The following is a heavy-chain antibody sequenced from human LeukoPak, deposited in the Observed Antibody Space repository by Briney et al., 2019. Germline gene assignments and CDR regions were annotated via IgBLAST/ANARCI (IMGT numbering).Heavy chain of an antibody. J-gene: IGHJ3*02. Sequence: PGESLKISCKGSGYSFTSYWIGWVRQMPGKGLEGMGIIYPGDSDTRYSPSFQGQVTISSDKSISTAYLQWSSMKASDSAMYYCARQNIAAAGTVDAFDIWGQGTMVTVSS. CDR2: IYPGDSDT. D-gene: IGHD6-13*01. V-gene: IGHV5-51*01. CDR3: ARQNIAAAGTVDAFDI. CDR1: GYSFTSYW.